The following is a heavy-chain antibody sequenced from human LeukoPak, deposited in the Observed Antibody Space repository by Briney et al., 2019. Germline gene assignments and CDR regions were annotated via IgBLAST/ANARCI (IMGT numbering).Heavy chain of an antibody. CDR2: IYYSGST. CDR1: GGSISSYY. Sequence: KTSETLSLTCTVSGGSISSYYWSWIRQSPGKGLEGMGYIYYSGSTNSNPSLKSRVTSSVDTSKNQFSLKFNSLTAADAAVYYSASSVVPPYWYFDLWGRGTLVTVSS. CDR3: ASSVVPPYWYFDL. J-gene: IGHJ2*01. V-gene: IGHV4-59*01. D-gene: IGHD2-2*01.